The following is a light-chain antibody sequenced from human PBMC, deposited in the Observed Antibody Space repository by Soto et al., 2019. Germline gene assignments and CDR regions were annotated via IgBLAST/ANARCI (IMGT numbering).Light chain of an antibody. J-gene: IGKJ1*01. CDR3: QQYNSYST. V-gene: IGKV1-5*01. CDR2: DAS. Sequence: DLQMNPSPFTPSSSFGGRVTIPCRASQSISTRLAWYQQKPGKAPKLLIYDASSLESGVPSRFSGSASGTEFTLTISSLQPDDFATYYCQQYNSYSTFGQGTKVDIK. CDR1: QSISTR.